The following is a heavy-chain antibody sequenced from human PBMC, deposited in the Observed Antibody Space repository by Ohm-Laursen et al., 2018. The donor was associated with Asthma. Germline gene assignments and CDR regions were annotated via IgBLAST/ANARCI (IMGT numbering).Heavy chain of an antibody. Sequence: SLRLSCAASEFTFSLYSMNWVRQAPGKGLEWVSYISSSSSTIYYADSVKGRFTISRDNAKNSLYLQMNSLRAEDTAVYYCARDPSPHYDFWSGYYTSGYFDYWGQGTLVTVSS. CDR2: ISSSSSTI. D-gene: IGHD3-3*01. CDR1: EFTFSLYS. J-gene: IGHJ4*02. CDR3: ARDPSPHYDFWSGYYTSGYFDY. V-gene: IGHV3-48*01.